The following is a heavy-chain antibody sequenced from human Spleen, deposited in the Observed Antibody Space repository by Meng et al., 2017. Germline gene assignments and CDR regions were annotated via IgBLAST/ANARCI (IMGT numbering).Heavy chain of an antibody. CDR2: INPSGGST. CDR1: GYTFTSYY. J-gene: IGHJ4*02. V-gene: IGHV1-46*01. Sequence: ASVKVSCKASGYTFTSYYMHWVRQAPGQGLEWMGIINPSGGSTSYAQKFQGRVTITRDTSISTAYMELSGLRSDDTAMYYCARDEDISAAGKLFGDYWGQGTLVTVSS. D-gene: IGHD6-13*01. CDR3: ARDEDISAAGKLFGDY.